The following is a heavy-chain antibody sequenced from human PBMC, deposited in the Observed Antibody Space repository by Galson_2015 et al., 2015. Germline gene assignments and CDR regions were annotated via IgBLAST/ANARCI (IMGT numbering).Heavy chain of an antibody. Sequence: SLRLSCAASGFTFSGYSMNWVRQAPGKGLEWVSSISSSSSYIYYADSVKGRFTISRDNAKNSLYLQMNSLRAEDTAVYYCARDNLYYYGSGSYTAAPGMDVWGQGTTVTVSS. V-gene: IGHV3-21*01. CDR1: GFTFSGYS. CDR3: ARDNLYYYGSGSYTAAPGMDV. CDR2: ISSSSSYI. J-gene: IGHJ6*02. D-gene: IGHD3-10*01.